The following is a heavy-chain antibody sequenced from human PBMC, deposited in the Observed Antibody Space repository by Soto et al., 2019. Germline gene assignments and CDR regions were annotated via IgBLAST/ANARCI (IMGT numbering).Heavy chain of an antibody. CDR2: IDTSDTNT. Sequence: PGESLKISCTGSGFTVTSYCVSWVRQTPGKGLEWVGRIDTSDTNTNDSPSFQGNVTISADKSISTAYLQWSSLKASDTALYYCKRVYCSRGTWSDIDYWGQGTLVTVSS. V-gene: IGHV5-10-1*01. CDR1: GFTVTSYC. J-gene: IGHJ4*02. D-gene: IGHD2-15*01. CDR3: KRVYCSRGTWSDIDY.